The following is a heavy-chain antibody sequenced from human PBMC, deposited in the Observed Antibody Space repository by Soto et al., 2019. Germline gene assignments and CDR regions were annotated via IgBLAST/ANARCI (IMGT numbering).Heavy chain of an antibody. Sequence: QLQLQESGPGLVKPSETLSLTCTVSGGSISSSSYYWGWIRQPPGKGLEWIGRIYYRGTTYYNQALKSRGTISVDTSKNQFHMKLNSVTAADTAVYYCESPILIHSYYYYGMDVWGQGTTVTVSS. V-gene: IGHV4-39*01. CDR3: ESPILIHSYYYYGMDV. D-gene: IGHD5-18*01. CDR1: GGSISSSSYY. CDR2: IYYRGTT. J-gene: IGHJ6*02.